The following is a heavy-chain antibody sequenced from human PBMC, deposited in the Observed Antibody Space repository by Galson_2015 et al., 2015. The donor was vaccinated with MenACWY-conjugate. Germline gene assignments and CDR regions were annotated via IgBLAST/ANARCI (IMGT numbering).Heavy chain of an antibody. J-gene: IGHJ4*02. Sequence: SLRLSCAASGFRLSDRYMDWVRQVPGKGLEWIARSRPKAYGATTEYAASVKGRFVISRDDSKSIAYLQMNSLKTEDTAVYYCTRADHRYCSRTNCPFDYWGQGTLVTVSS. V-gene: IGHV3-49*04. CDR3: TRADHRYCSRTNCPFDY. CDR2: SRPKAYGATT. D-gene: IGHD2-2*01. CDR1: GFRLSDRY.